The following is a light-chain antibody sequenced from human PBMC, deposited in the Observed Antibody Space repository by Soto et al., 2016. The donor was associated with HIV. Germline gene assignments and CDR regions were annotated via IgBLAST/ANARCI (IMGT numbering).Light chain of an antibody. CDR1: QSISTY. CDR2: DAS. J-gene: IGKJ2*01. Sequence: DIQMTQSPSSLSLSIGDRVSITCRASQSISTYLHWYQQKPGRAPKLLIYDASSLQSGVPSRFSGRGAGTEFTLTISSLQPDDFATYYRQQYNGYYTFGQGTQAGDQT. V-gene: IGKV1-39*01. CDR3: QQYNGYYT.